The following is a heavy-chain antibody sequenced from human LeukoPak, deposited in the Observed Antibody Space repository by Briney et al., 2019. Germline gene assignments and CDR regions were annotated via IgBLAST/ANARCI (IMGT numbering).Heavy chain of an antibody. J-gene: IGHJ6*03. CDR3: ARHYGSGSYYYYYYYMDV. D-gene: IGHD3-10*01. CDR2: IYYSGST. V-gene: IGHV4-39*01. Sequence: SETLSLTCTVSGGSISSSSYYWGWIRQPPGKGLEWIGSIYYSGSTYYNPSLKSRVTISVDTSKNQFSLKLSSVTAADTAVYYCARHYGSGSYYYYYYYMDVWGKGTTVTISS. CDR1: GGSISSSSYY.